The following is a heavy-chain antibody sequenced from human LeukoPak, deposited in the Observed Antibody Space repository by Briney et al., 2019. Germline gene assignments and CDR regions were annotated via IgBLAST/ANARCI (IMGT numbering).Heavy chain of an antibody. Sequence: PSETLSLTCTVSGGSISSSSYYWGWIRQPPGKGLEWIGSIYYSGSTYYNPALKSLVTITVDTSKNQFSLKLSSVTAADTAVYYCARERWGSGWYLEAWGQGTLVTVS. J-gene: IGHJ5*02. CDR1: GGSISSSSYY. D-gene: IGHD6-19*01. CDR2: IYYSGST. V-gene: IGHV4-39*07. CDR3: ARERWGSGWYLEA.